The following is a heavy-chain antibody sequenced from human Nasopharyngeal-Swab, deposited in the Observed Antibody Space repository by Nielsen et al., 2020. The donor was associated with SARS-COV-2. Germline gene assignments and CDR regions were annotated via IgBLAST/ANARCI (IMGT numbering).Heavy chain of an antibody. CDR1: GGSFSGYY. D-gene: IGHD3-10*01. CDR3: ARGGFTYYYGSGSFDY. Sequence: SETLSLTCAVYGGSFSGYYWSWIRQPPGKGLEWIGEINHSGSTNYNPSLKSRVTIPVDTSKNQFSLKLSSVTAADTAVYYCARGGFTYYYGSGSFDYWGQGTLVTVSS. V-gene: IGHV4-34*01. J-gene: IGHJ4*02. CDR2: INHSGST.